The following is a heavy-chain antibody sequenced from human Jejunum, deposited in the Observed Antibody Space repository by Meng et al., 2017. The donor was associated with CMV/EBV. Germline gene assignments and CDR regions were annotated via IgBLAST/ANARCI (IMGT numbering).Heavy chain of an antibody. CDR2: IYYSGDT. J-gene: IGHJ6*02. D-gene: IGHD6-6*01. CDR1: GASVSSGSYF. Sequence: VSGASVSSGSYFWSWIRQPPGKGLESIGYIYYSGDTNYNASLKSRATISVDTSKNQFSLRLTPVTAADTAVYYCARVVLYHYGMDVWGHGTTVTVSS. V-gene: IGHV4-61*01. CDR3: ARVVLYHYGMDV.